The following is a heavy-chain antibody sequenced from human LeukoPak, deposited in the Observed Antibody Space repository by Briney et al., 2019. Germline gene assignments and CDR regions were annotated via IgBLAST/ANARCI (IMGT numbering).Heavy chain of an antibody. J-gene: IGHJ6*04. CDR1: AVSISNYY. D-gene: IGHD2-21*01. CDR3: ARHVQFWWGMDV. Sequence: SETLSLTCTVSAVSISNYYWSWLRQPPGKGLEWIGYIYYSGSTNYNPSLKSRVTISVDTSKNQFSLKLSSLTAADPAVYYCARHVQFWWGMDVWGEGATVTVSS. V-gene: IGHV4-59*08. CDR2: IYYSGST.